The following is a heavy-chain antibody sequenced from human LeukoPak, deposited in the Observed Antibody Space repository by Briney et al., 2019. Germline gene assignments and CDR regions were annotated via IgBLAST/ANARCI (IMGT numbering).Heavy chain of an antibody. Sequence: TGGSLRLSCAASGFTFSSYDMHWVRQATGKGLEWVSAIGTAGDTYYPGSVKGRFTISRENAKNSLYLQMNSLRAGDTAVYYCARALHCSGGSCYVGSYYYYGMDVWGQGTKVTVSS. J-gene: IGHJ6*02. CDR3: ARALHCSGGSCYVGSYYYYGMDV. V-gene: IGHV3-13*01. D-gene: IGHD2-15*01. CDR2: IGTAGDT. CDR1: GFTFSSYD.